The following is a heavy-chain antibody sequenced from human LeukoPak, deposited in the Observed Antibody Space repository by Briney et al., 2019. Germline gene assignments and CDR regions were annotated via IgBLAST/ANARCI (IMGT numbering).Heavy chain of an antibody. CDR3: ARDPGVMVDFYYFDY. V-gene: IGHV1-69*13. CDR1: GGTFSSYA. CDR2: IIPIFGTA. J-gene: IGHJ4*02. D-gene: IGHD2-21*01. Sequence: ASVKVSCKASGGTFSSYAISWVRQAPGQGLEWMGGIIPIFGTANYAQKFQGRVTITADESTSTAYMELSSLRSEDTAVYYCARDPGVMVDFYYFDYWGQGTLVTVSS.